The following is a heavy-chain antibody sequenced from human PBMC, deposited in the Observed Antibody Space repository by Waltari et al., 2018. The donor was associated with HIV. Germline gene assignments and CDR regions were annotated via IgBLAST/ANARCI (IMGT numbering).Heavy chain of an antibody. J-gene: IGHJ1*01. Sequence: QVQLVQSGAEVKKPGASVKVSCKASGYTFTGYYMHWVRQAPGQGLEWMGRINPNSGGTNYAQKFQGRVTMTRDTSISTAYMELSRLRSDDTAVYYCARVTDFDWLGEPSEPLYFQHWGQGTLVTVSS. V-gene: IGHV1-2*06. D-gene: IGHD3-9*01. CDR1: GYTFTGYY. CDR3: ARVTDFDWLGEPSEPLYFQH. CDR2: INPNSGGT.